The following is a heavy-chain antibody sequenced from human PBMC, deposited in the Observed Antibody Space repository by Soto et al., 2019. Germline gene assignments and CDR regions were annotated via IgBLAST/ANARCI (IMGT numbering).Heavy chain of an antibody. CDR3: ARHFNTLTDDAFDI. V-gene: IGHV5-51*01. CDR2: FYPGDSDT. J-gene: IGHJ3*02. Sequence: GESLKISCKGSGYSFTSYWIGWVRQMPGKGLEWMGSFYPGDSDTRYSPSFQGQVTISADKSISTAYLQWSSLKASDTAMYYCARHFNTLTDDAFDIWGQGTMVTVSS. CDR1: GYSFTSYW.